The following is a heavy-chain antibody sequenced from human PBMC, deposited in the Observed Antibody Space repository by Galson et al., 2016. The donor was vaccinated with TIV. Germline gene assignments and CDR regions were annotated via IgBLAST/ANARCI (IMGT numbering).Heavy chain of an antibody. CDR3: ARLYYSSGWNFDY. Sequence: SLRLSCAASGFTFSSYWMTWVRQAPGKGLEWVANMNQHGSEKYYVDSVKGRFTISRDNAKNSLYLQMSSLRAEDTAVYYCARLYYSSGWNFDYWGQGTLVTVSS. CDR1: GFTFSSYW. V-gene: IGHV3-7*01. D-gene: IGHD6-19*01. CDR2: MNQHGSEK. J-gene: IGHJ4*02.